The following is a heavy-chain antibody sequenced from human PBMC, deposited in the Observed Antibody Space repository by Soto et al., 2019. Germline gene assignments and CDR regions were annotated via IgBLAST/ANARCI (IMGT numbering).Heavy chain of an antibody. Sequence: QVQLVQSGAEVKKPGASVKVSCKASGYTFTSYDINWVRQATGQGLEWMGWMNPNSGNTGYAQKFQGRVNMTRNTSISADYMELSSLRSEDTAVYYCARSDVLGYCSSTSCDSWFDPWGQGTLVTVSS. J-gene: IGHJ5*02. CDR3: ARSDVLGYCSSTSCDSWFDP. CDR2: MNPNSGNT. CDR1: GYTFTSYD. V-gene: IGHV1-8*01. D-gene: IGHD2-2*01.